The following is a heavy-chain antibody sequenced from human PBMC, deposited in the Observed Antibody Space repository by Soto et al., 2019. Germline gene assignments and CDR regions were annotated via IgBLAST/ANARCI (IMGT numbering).Heavy chain of an antibody. Sequence: ASVKVSCKVSGYTLTELSMHWVRQAPGKGLEWMGGFDPEDGETIYAQKFQGRVTMTEDTSTDTAYMELSSLRPEDTAVYYFATYGIQLWLQAFYRWFDPWGQGTLVTVSS. CDR1: GYTLTELS. J-gene: IGHJ5*02. CDR2: FDPEDGET. D-gene: IGHD5-18*01. CDR3: ATYGIQLWLQAFYRWFDP. V-gene: IGHV1-24*01.